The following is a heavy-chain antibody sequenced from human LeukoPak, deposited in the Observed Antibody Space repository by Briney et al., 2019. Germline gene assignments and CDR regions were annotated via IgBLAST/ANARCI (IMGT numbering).Heavy chain of an antibody. CDR1: GGSISSYY. CDR3: ARLEYSSSSATFDY. Sequence: SETLSLTCTVSGGSISSYYWSWIRQPPGKGLEWIGYIYTSGSTNYNPSPKSRVTISVDTSKNQFSLKLSSVTAADTAVYYCARLEYSSSSATFDYWGQGTLVTVSS. CDR2: IYTSGST. D-gene: IGHD6-6*01. J-gene: IGHJ4*02. V-gene: IGHV4-4*09.